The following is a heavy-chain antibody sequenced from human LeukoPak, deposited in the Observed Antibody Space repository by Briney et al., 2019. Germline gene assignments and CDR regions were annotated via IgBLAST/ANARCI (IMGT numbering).Heavy chain of an antibody. CDR2: IYYSGST. V-gene: IGHV4-30-4*08. D-gene: IGHD3-10*01. CDR3: ATREGTLMTY. CDR1: GGSISSGDYY. Sequence: SETLSLTCTVSGGSISSGDYYWSWIRQPPGKGLEWTGYIYYSGSTYYNPSLKSRVTISVDTSKNQFSLKLSSVTAADTAVYYCATREGTLMTYWGQGTLVTVSS. J-gene: IGHJ4*02.